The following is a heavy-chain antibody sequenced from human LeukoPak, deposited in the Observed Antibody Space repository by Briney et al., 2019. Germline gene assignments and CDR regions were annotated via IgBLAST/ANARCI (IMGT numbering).Heavy chain of an antibody. Sequence: GGSLRLSCAASGFTFSSYWMSWVRQAPGKGLEWVSSISSSSSYIYYADSVKGRFTISRDNAKNSLYLQMNSLRAEDTAVYYCARDLVSGSMVAGTGWFDPWGQGTLVTVSS. D-gene: IGHD6-19*01. J-gene: IGHJ5*02. CDR3: ARDLVSGSMVAGTGWFDP. CDR2: ISSSSSYI. CDR1: GFTFSSYW. V-gene: IGHV3-21*01.